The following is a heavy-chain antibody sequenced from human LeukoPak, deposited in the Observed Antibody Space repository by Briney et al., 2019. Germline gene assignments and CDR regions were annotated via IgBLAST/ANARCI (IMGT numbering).Heavy chain of an antibody. CDR1: GFTFSSYW. Sequence: GGSLRLSCAASGFTFSSYWMHWVRQAPGKGLVWVSRIDSHGSSTTYADSVKGRFTISRDNAKNTLYLQMNSLRAEDTAVYYCTRDNYCFDPWGQGTLVTVSS. D-gene: IGHD2-15*01. CDR3: TRDNYCFDP. J-gene: IGHJ5*02. CDR2: IDSHGSST. V-gene: IGHV3-74*01.